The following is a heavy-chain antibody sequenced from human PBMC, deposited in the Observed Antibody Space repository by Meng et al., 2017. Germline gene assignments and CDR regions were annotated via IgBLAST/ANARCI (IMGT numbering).Heavy chain of an antibody. CDR2: INHSGST. V-gene: IGHV4-34*01. Sequence: QLQLQQWGAGLLKPSETLSRTCAGYGGSFSGYYWSWIRQPPGKGLEWIGEINHSGSTNYNPSLKSRVTISVDTSKNQFSLKLSSVTAADTAVYYCAYATTVSNWGQGTLVTVSS. CDR3: AYATTVSN. D-gene: IGHD4-11*01. J-gene: IGHJ4*02. CDR1: GGSFSGYY.